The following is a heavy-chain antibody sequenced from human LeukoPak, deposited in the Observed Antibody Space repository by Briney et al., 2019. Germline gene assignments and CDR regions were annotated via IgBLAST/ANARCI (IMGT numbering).Heavy chain of an antibody. D-gene: IGHD4-17*01. Sequence: GGSLRLSCAASGFTFSDYYMSWIRQAPGKGLEWVSYISSSGSTIYYADSVKGRFTISRDNAKNSLYLQMNSLRAEDTAVYYSARGSSYGDYYFDYWGQGTLVTVSS. CDR1: GFTFSDYY. V-gene: IGHV3-11*01. J-gene: IGHJ4*02. CDR2: ISSSGSTI. CDR3: ARGSSYGDYYFDY.